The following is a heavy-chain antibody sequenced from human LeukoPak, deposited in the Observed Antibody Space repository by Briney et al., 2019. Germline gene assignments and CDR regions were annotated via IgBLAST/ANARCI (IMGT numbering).Heavy chain of an antibody. CDR1: GFTFSDYY. J-gene: IGHJ5*02. CDR3: AREGAYYYDSSGYYYGHTRPQNWFDP. CDR2: ISSSGSTI. Sequence: GGSLRLSCAASGFTFSDYYMSWIRQAPGKGLEWVSYISSSGSTIYYADSVKGRFTISRDNAKNSLYLQMNSLRAEDTAVYYCAREGAYYYDSSGYYYGHTRPQNWFDPWGQGTLVTVSS. D-gene: IGHD3-22*01. V-gene: IGHV3-11*04.